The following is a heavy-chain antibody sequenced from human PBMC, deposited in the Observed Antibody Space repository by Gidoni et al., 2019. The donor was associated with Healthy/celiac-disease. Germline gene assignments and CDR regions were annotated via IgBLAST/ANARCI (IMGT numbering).Heavy chain of an antibody. V-gene: IGHV1-24*01. J-gene: IGHJ3*02. CDR2: FDPEDGET. D-gene: IGHD3-16*02. CDR3: ATDSMITFGGVIVNDAFDI. CDR1: GYTLTELS. Sequence: QVQLVQSGAEVKKPGASVKVSCKVSGYTLTELSMHWVRQAPGKGLEWMGGFDPEDGETIYAQKFQGRVTMTEDTSTDTAYMELSSLRSEDTAVYYCATDSMITFGGVIVNDAFDIWGQGTMVTVSS.